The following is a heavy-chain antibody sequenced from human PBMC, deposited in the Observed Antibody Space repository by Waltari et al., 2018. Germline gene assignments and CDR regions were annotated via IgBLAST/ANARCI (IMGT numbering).Heavy chain of an antibody. J-gene: IGHJ1*01. CDR3: ARGRMTTMVTPWDF. D-gene: IGHD4-17*01. CDR2: IRGSGNFV. CDR1: GFSFNNYG. V-gene: IGHV3-21*06. Sequence: QLVESGGGLVRPGGSLRLSCATSGFSFNNYGMNWVRQAPGEGLGWVSIIRGSGNFVDYVDSVKGRITISRENGKNIVDRQRNGLRAEGTALYYCARGRMTTMVTPWDFWGQGTLGTVSS.